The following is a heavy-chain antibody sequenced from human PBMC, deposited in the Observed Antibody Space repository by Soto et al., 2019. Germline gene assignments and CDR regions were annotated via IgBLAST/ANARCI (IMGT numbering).Heavy chain of an antibody. V-gene: IGHV6-1*01. CDR1: GDSVSSNSAA. CDR2: TYYRSKWYN. Sequence: QSQTLSLTCAISGDSVSSNSAAWTWIRPSPSRGLEWLGRTYYRSKWYNDYAVSVKSRITINPDTSKNHFSLQLNSVTPEDTAVYYCARDVVKRAFDIWGQGTMVTVSS. J-gene: IGHJ3*02. CDR3: ARDVVKRAFDI. D-gene: IGHD2-21*01.